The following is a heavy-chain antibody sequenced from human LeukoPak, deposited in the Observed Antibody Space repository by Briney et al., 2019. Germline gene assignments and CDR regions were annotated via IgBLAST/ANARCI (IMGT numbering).Heavy chain of an antibody. CDR3: AKDGVRNSGWYVGYFQH. D-gene: IGHD6-19*01. CDR2: ISWNSGSI. CDR1: GFTFDDYA. Sequence: SLRLSCAASGFTFDDYAMHWVRQAPGKGLEWVSGISWNSGSIGYADSVKGRFTISRDNAKNSLYLQMNSLRAEDTALYYCAKDGVRNSGWYVGYFQHWGQGTLVTVSS. V-gene: IGHV3-9*01. J-gene: IGHJ1*01.